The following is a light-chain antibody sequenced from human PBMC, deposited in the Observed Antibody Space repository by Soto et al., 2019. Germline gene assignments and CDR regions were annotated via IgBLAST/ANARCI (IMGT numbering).Light chain of an antibody. Sequence: QSALTQPPSTSGTPGQRVTISCSGSSSNIGRNTVNWYQQLPGTAPKLLIHSNNQRPSGVPDRFSGSKSGTSASLAISGLQSEDESDFYCATWDDSLNGPVFGGGTKVTVL. CDR3: ATWDDSLNGPV. J-gene: IGLJ3*02. CDR1: SSNIGRNT. V-gene: IGLV1-44*01. CDR2: SNN.